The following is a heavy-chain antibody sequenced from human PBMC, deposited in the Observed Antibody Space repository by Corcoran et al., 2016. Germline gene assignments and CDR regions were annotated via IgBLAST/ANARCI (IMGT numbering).Heavy chain of an antibody. CDR1: GFTFSSYG. CDR3: ARIDCTGGSCRPYYYYGMDV. J-gene: IGHJ6*02. V-gene: IGHV3-33*01. CDR2: IWYDGSLK. D-gene: IGHD2-15*01. Sequence: QVQLVESGGGVVQPGRSLRLSCAASGFTFSSYGMHWVRQAPGKGLEWVAVIWYDGSLKYYADSVKGRFTISRDNSKNTLYLQMSSLRVEDTAMYYCARIDCTGGSCRPYYYYGMDVWGQGTTVTVSS.